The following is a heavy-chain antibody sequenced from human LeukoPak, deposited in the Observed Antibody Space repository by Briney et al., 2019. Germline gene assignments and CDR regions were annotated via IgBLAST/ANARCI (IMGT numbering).Heavy chain of an antibody. J-gene: IGHJ4*02. CDR1: GFTFSDYY. D-gene: IGHD4-11*01. V-gene: IGHV3-11*01. CDR3: ARRYSNSFDY. CDR2: ISNSGGTI. Sequence: GGYLRLSCAASGFTFSDYYMTWIRQAPGKGLEWVSYISNSGGTIYYTDSVKGRFTISRDNAKNSLYLQMNSLRAEDTAVYYCARRYSNSFDYWGQGTLVTVSS.